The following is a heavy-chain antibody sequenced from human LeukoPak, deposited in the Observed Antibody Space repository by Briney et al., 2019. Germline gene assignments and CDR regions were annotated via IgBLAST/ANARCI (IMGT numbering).Heavy chain of an antibody. CDR2: IYYTGST. CDR3: ASAGNLHYFDF. CDR1: GVSISSHY. V-gene: IGHV4-59*11. Sequence: PSETLSLTCTVSGVSISSHYWSWIRQSPGKGLEWIGNIYYTGSTNYNPSLKSRVVISIDTSKNQFSLTLNSVTAADAAVYYCASAGNLHYFDFWGQGPLVTVSS. J-gene: IGHJ4*02.